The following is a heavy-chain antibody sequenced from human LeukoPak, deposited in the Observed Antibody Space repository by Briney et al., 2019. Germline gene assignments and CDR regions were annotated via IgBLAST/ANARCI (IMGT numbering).Heavy chain of an antibody. Sequence: SVKVSCKASGGTFSSYAISWVRQAPGQGLEWMGGTIPNFGTAIYAQKFQGRVTITADESTSTAYMELRSLRSDDTAVYDCARDADTAMVKPNWFDPWGQGTLVTVSS. V-gene: IGHV1-69*01. CDR3: ARDADTAMVKPNWFDP. D-gene: IGHD5-18*01. CDR2: TIPNFGTA. J-gene: IGHJ5*02. CDR1: GGTFSSYA.